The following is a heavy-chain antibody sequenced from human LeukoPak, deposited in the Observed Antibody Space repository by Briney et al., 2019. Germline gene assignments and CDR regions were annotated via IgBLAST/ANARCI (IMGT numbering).Heavy chain of an antibody. Sequence: PGGSLRLSCEASGFTFSSYWMSWVRQAPGKGLEWVANIKEDGNEIYYVDSVKGRFTISRDNAKNSLYLQMNSLRGEDTAVYYCARGVYAFDIWGQGTMVTVSS. J-gene: IGHJ3*02. CDR2: IKEDGNEI. CDR3: ARGVYAFDI. V-gene: IGHV3-7*01. CDR1: GFTFSSYW.